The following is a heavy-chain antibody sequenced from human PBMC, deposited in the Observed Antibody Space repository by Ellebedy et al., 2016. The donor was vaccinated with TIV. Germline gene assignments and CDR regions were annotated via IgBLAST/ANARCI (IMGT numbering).Heavy chain of an antibody. CDR1: GGSISSYY. Sequence: PSETLSLTCTVSGGSISSYYWSWIRQPPGKGLEWIGYIHYTGNTNYNPYLKSRVTMSVDKSKNQFSLKRRSVTAEDTAVYYCARDSYDPLTGSYDWFDSWGQGTLVTVSS. D-gene: IGHD3-9*01. V-gene: IGHV4-59*01. CDR3: ARDSYDPLTGSYDWFDS. J-gene: IGHJ5*01. CDR2: IHYTGNT.